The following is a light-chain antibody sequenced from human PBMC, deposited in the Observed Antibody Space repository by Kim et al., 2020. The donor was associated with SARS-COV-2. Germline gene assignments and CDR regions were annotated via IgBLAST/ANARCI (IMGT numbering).Light chain of an antibody. CDR1: QNVKSH. CDR2: ATS. CDR3: QQYNNWPLT. V-gene: IGKV3-15*01. Sequence: VHPGERATLSCRASQNVKSHLAWYQHKPGQAPRLVISATSTRATGTPLRFSGSGSGTEFTLTINNLQSEDFAVYYCQQYNNWPLTFGGGTKVDIK. J-gene: IGKJ4*01.